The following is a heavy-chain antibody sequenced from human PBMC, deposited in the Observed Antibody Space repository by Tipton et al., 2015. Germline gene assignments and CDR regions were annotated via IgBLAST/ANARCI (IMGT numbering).Heavy chain of an antibody. J-gene: IGHJ4*02. V-gene: IGHV4-4*02. Sequence: SLTCTVSGDSISSSSWWTWVRQPPGKGLEWIGEIHHGGTTNYNPSLKSRVTMSVDTSKNQFSLQLSSVTAADTAVYYCAREGWNSDSSGYDYWGQGTLVTVSS. CDR2: IHHGGTT. CDR1: GDSISSSSW. CDR3: AREGWNSDSSGYDY. D-gene: IGHD3-22*01.